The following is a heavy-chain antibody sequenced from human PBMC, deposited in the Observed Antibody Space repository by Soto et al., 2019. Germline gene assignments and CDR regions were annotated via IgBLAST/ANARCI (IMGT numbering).Heavy chain of an antibody. CDR2: IYYRTST. V-gene: IGHV4-31*03. J-gene: IGHJ4*02. CDR1: GGSISGGGYY. CDR3: ARVVVASKHFDY. Sequence: SETLSLTCTVSGGSISGGGYYWSWIRQHPGKGLEWIGYIYYRTSTYNNPSLQSRVTISVDTSKNQFSLKLSSVTAADTALYYCARVVVASKHFDYWGQGTLVTVSS. D-gene: IGHD2-15*01.